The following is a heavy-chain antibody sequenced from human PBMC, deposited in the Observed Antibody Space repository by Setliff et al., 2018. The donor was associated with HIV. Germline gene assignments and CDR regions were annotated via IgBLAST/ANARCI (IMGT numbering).Heavy chain of an antibody. J-gene: IGHJ4*02. V-gene: IGHV1-69*13. D-gene: IGHD3-3*01. CDR2: IHPIFGTT. CDR3: ARGIPRGTVFGVVGYFDY. CDR1: GTNLLHCY. Sequence: ASVKVSCKTSGTNLLHCYMQWVRQAPGQGLEWMGGIHPIFGTTNYARDFMGRVSITADESTNPAYMELSSLRSDDSAIYYCARGIPRGTVFGVVGYFDYWGQGTPVTVSS.